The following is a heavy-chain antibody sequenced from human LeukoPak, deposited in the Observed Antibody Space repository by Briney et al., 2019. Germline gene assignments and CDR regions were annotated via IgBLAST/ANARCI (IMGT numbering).Heavy chain of an antibody. CDR1: GGSISSYY. D-gene: IGHD3-3*01. CDR3: ARWSGDYSFDY. CDR2: IHSSGST. J-gene: IGHJ4*02. V-gene: IGHV4-4*07. Sequence: SETLSLTCTVSGGSISSYYWSWIRQPAGKGLEWIGRIHSSGSTNSNPSLRSRVTMSVDTSKNQFSLKLRSVTAADTAVYYCARWSGDYSFDYWGQGTLVTVSS.